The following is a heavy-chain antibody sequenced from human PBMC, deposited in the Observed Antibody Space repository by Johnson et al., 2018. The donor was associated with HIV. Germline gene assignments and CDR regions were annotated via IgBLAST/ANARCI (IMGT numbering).Heavy chain of an antibody. D-gene: IGHD1-1*01. CDR2: ISWDGSSS. CDR3: ATVWRNEGRHAFDV. Sequence: VQLVESGGDVVQPGGSLRLSCVASGFSFGHYAMHWVRQVPGKGLEWVSLISWDGSSSYYGDYVKGRFTLSRDNAKNSLYLQMNSLRAEDTAVYFCATVWRNEGRHAFDVWGQGTMVTVSS. CDR1: GFSFGHYA. V-gene: IGHV3-43D*03. J-gene: IGHJ3*01.